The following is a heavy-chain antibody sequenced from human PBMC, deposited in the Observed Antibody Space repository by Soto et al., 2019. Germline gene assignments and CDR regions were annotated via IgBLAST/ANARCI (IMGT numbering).Heavy chain of an antibody. Sequence: QAHLVQSGAEVRKPGASVKLSCTAAGYAFTGYAIHWVRQDPGQGLEWLGWINAGNGYTQFSQNFQGRVSVTRDTSSSMAYKELSSQRFEDTAVYYCARGDYYDSSGLDLWGQGTLVTVSS. J-gene: IGHJ5*02. CDR3: ARGDYYDSSGLDL. D-gene: IGHD3-22*01. CDR1: GYAFTGYA. CDR2: INAGNGYT. V-gene: IGHV1-3*01.